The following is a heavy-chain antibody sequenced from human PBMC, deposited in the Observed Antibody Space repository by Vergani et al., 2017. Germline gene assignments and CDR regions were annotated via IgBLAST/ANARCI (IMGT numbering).Heavy chain of an antibody. CDR3: ARDNLGATTSRGDNWYFDL. D-gene: IGHD1-26*01. CDR1: GGTFSSYA. Sequence: QVQLVQSGAEVKKPGSSVKVSCKASGGTFSSYAISWVRQAPGQGLEWMGGIIPIFGTANYAQKFQGRVTITADESPSTAYMELSSLRSEDTAVYYCARDNLGATTSRGDNWYFDLWGRGTLVTVSS. J-gene: IGHJ2*01. V-gene: IGHV1-69*01. CDR2: IIPIFGTA.